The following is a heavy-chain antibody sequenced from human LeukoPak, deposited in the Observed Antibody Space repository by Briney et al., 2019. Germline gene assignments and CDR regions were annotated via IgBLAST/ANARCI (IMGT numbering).Heavy chain of an antibody. CDR3: ARDGSGGYYPYYFDY. V-gene: IGHV3-20*04. D-gene: IGHD3-22*01. Sequence: GGSLRLSCAASGFTFDDYGMSWVRQAPGKGLEWVSGINWNGGSTGYADSVKGRFTISRDNAKNSLYLQMNSLRAEDTALYYCARDGSGGYYPYYFDYWGQGTLVTVSS. CDR1: GFTFDDYG. CDR2: INWNGGST. J-gene: IGHJ4*02.